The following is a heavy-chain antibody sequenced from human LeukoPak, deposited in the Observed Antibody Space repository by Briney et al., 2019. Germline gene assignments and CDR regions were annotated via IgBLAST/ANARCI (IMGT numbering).Heavy chain of an antibody. Sequence: GGSLRLSCAASGFTFSSYGMHWVRQAPGKGLEWVSAISGSGGSTYYADSVKGRFTISRDNSYNTVSLQMNSLKTEDTAVYYCTTLSQERGYSYGFRWFDPWGQGTLVTVSS. CDR3: TTLSQERGYSYGFRWFDP. CDR2: ISGSGGST. D-gene: IGHD5-18*01. CDR1: GFTFSSYG. J-gene: IGHJ5*02. V-gene: IGHV3-23*01.